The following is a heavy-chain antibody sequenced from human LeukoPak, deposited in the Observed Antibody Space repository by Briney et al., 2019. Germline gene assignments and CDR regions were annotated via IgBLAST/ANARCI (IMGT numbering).Heavy chain of an antibody. CDR1: GGSFSGYY. D-gene: IGHD6-19*01. CDR3: ARGREQWLVLDY. V-gene: IGHV4-34*01. J-gene: IGHJ4*02. CDR2: INHSGST. Sequence: SETLSLTCAVYGGSFSGYYWSWIRQPPGKGLEWIGEINHSGSTNYNPSLKSRVTISVDTSKNQFSLKLSSVTAADTAVYYCARGREQWLVLDYWGQGTLVTVSS.